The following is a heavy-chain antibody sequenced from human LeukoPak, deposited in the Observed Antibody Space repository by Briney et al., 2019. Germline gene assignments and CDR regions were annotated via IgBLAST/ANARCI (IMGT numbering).Heavy chain of an antibody. J-gene: IGHJ3*02. CDR3: ARGGQGDGYSADEAFDM. Sequence: SQTLSLTCAISGDSVSSNSTACNWIRQSPSRGLEWLGRTYYRSKWYSDYAVSVKSRITINPDTSKNQLSLQLNSVTPEDTAVYYCARGGQGDGYSADEAFDMWGQGTMVTVSS. V-gene: IGHV6-1*01. CDR1: GDSVSSNSTA. CDR2: TYYRSKWYS. D-gene: IGHD5-24*01.